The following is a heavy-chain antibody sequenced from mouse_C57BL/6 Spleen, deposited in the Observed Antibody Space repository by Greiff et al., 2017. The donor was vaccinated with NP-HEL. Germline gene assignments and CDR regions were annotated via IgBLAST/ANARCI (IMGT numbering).Heavy chain of an antibody. CDR3: ARAGELQDYYAMDY. CDR1: GYTFTSYR. CDR2: IDPYSGGT. Sequence: QVHVKQPGAELVKPGASVKLSCKASGYTFTSYRMHWVKQRPGRGLEWIGRIDPYSGGTKYNEKFKSKATLTVDKPSSTAYMQLSSLTSEDSAVYYCARAGELQDYYAMDYWGKGTSVTVSS. J-gene: IGHJ4*01. V-gene: IGHV1-72*01. D-gene: IGHD1-1*01.